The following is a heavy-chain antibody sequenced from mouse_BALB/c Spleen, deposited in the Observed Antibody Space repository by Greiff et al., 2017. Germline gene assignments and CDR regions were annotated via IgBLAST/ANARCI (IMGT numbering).Heavy chain of an antibody. V-gene: IGHV5-17*02. CDR2: ISSGSSTI. J-gene: IGHJ4*01. CDR3: ARSVITTYYYAMDY. D-gene: IGHD2-4*01. Sequence: EVKLMESGGGLVQPGGSRKLSCAASGFTFSSFGMHWVRQAPEKGLEWVAYISSGSSTIYYADTVKGRFTISRDNPKNTLFLQMTSLRSEDTAMYYCARSVITTYYYAMDYWGQGTSVTVSS. CDR1: GFTFSSFG.